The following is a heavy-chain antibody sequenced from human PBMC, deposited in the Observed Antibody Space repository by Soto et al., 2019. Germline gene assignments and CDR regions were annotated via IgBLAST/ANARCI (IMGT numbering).Heavy chain of an antibody. Sequence: GGSLRLSCAASGFTFSSYAMHWVRQAPGKGLEWVAVISYDGSNKYYADSVKGRFTISRDNSKDTLYLQMSSLRAEDTAVYYCARDDSPYDSSGYYYPVPDYWGQGTLVTVSS. V-gene: IGHV3-30-3*01. CDR2: ISYDGSNK. CDR1: GFTFSSYA. D-gene: IGHD3-22*01. CDR3: ARDDSPYDSSGYYYPVPDY. J-gene: IGHJ4*02.